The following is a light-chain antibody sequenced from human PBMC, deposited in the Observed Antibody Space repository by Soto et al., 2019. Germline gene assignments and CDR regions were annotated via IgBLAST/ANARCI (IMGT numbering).Light chain of an antibody. CDR2: SSS. CDR1: ASNIGSNP. CDR3: AAWDVSLNVVV. Sequence: QSVVTQPPSVSETPGQRVTISCSGSASNIGSNPVNWYQQLPGTAPKLLIYSSSHRPSGVPDRISGSKSGTSASLAISGLQSGDEADYYCAAWDVSLNVVVFGGGTQLTVL. J-gene: IGLJ2*01. V-gene: IGLV1-44*01.